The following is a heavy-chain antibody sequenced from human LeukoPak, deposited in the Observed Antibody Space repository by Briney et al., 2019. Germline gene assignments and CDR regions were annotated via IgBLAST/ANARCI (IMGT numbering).Heavy chain of an antibody. Sequence: GESLKISCKGSGCSFTSYWIGWVRQMPGKGLEWMGIIYPGDSDTRYSPSFQGQVAISADKSISTAYLQWSSLKASDTAMYYCARHGVYDFWSGYYGPPHLYYMDVWGKGTTVTVSS. CDR2: IYPGDSDT. CDR3: ARHGVYDFWSGYYGPPHLYYMDV. CDR1: GCSFTSYW. J-gene: IGHJ6*03. V-gene: IGHV5-51*01. D-gene: IGHD3-3*01.